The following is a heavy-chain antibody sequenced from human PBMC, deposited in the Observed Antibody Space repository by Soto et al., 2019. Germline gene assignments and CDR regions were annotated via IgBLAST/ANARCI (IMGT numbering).Heavy chain of an antibody. CDR1: GFTFSNAW. Sequence: EVQLVESGGGLVKPGGSLRLSCAASGFTFSNAWMSWVGQAPGKGLEWVGRIKSKTDGGTTDYAAPVKGRFTMSRDDSKNTLYLQMNSLKTEDTAVYYCTTLLTWDDSSGYWGQGTLVTVSS. CDR3: TTLLTWDDSSGY. V-gene: IGHV3-15*01. CDR2: IKSKTDGGTT. D-gene: IGHD3-22*01. J-gene: IGHJ4*01.